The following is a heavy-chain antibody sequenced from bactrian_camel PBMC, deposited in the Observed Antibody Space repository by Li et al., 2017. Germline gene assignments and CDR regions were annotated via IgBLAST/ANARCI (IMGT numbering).Heavy chain of an antibody. D-gene: IGHD6*01. CDR3: AAEEAVDETSCGRLH. V-gene: IGHV3S53*01. CDR1: GYTYSSYC. Sequence: HVQLVESGGGSVQAGGSLRLSCAASGYTYSSYCMGWFRQAPGKEREGVGTIDTDGSTSYADSVKGRFTISRDYVKNTVSLEMKSLKTEDTAVYYCAAEEAVDETSCGRLHWGQGTQVTVS. CDR2: IDTDGST. J-gene: IGHJ4*01.